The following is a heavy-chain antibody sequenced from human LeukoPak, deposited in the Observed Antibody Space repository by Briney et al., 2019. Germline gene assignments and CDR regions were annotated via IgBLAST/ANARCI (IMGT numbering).Heavy chain of an antibody. CDR2: IYHSGST. V-gene: IGHV4-38-2*02. Sequence: PSETLSLTCTVSGYSISSGYYWGWIRQPPGKGLEWIGSIYHSGSTYYNPSLKSRVTISVDTSKNQFSLKLSCVTAADTAVHYCARGSSGSSYNWFDPWGQGTLVTVTS. CDR3: ARGSSGSSYNWFDP. CDR1: GYSISSGYY. D-gene: IGHD1-26*01. J-gene: IGHJ5*02.